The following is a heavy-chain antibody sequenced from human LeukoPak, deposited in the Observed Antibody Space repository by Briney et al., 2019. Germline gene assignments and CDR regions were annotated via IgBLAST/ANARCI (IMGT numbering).Heavy chain of an antibody. CDR3: AKETYYYGSGSPTRPLDV. Sequence: GGSLRLSCAASGFTFSSYSMNWVRQAPGKGLEWVSSISSSSSYIYYADSVKGRFTISRDNSKNTLYLQMNSLRAEDTAVYYCAKETYYYGSGSPTRPLDVWGKGTAVTVSS. CDR1: GFTFSSYS. V-gene: IGHV3-21*01. J-gene: IGHJ6*04. D-gene: IGHD3-10*01. CDR2: ISSSSSYI.